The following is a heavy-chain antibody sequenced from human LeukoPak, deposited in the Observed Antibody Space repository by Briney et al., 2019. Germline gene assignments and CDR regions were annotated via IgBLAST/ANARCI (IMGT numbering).Heavy chain of an antibody. CDR3: ARAPRRYYGSGSYHPGYYYGMDV. D-gene: IGHD3-10*01. J-gene: IGHJ6*02. Sequence: PSETLSLTCAVYGGSFSGYYWSWIRQPPGKGLEWIGEINHSGSTNYNPSLKSRVTISVDTSKNQFSLKLSSVTAADTAVYYCARAPRRYYGSGSYHPGYYYGMDVWGQGTTVTVSS. CDR2: INHSGST. V-gene: IGHV4-34*01. CDR1: GGSFSGYY.